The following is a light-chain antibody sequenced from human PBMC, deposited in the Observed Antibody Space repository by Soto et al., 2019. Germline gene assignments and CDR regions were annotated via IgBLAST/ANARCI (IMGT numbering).Light chain of an antibody. V-gene: IGKV1-33*01. J-gene: IGKJ3*01. Sequence: DIQMTQSPSSLSASVGDRVTITCQASQDIRKYLSWYQQKPGRAPKLLIYGASNLETGVPSRFSGSGYGSDFPFTISSLQPEDVATYYCQHYDHLPPFTFGPGTKVALK. CDR2: GAS. CDR3: QHYDHLPPFT. CDR1: QDIRKY.